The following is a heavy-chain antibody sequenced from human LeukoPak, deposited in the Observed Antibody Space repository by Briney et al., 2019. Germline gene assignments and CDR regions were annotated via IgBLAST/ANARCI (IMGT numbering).Heavy chain of an antibody. Sequence: SETLSLTCAVYGASLSGYYWSWVRQSPEKGLEWIGEINHGGATNYNPSLKSRITMSVDRSNNQFSLRVRSVTAADTAVYYCARGGTQGSRRESARGFYHYYYYMDVWGKGTTVTVSS. CDR3: ARGGTQGSRRESARGFYHYYYYMDV. V-gene: IGHV4-34*01. CDR1: GASLSGYY. D-gene: IGHD3-22*01. J-gene: IGHJ6*03. CDR2: INHGGAT.